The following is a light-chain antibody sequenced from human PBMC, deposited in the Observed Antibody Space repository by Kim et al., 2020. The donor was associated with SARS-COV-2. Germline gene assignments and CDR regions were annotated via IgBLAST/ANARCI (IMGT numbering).Light chain of an antibody. Sequence: SYELTQRPSLSVAPGKTARITCGGNNIGSNSVHWYQQKPGQAPLLVIYYDSDRPSGIPERFSGSNSGNTATLTISRVEAGDEADYYCQVWDSSSVHWVFGGGTQLTVL. V-gene: IGLV3-21*04. CDR1: NIGSNS. J-gene: IGLJ3*02. CDR3: QVWDSSSVHWV. CDR2: YDS.